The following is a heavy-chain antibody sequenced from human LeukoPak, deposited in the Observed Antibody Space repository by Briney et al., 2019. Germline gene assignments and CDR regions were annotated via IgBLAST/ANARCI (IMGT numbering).Heavy chain of an antibody. CDR2: ISTSSSFL. Sequence: GGSLRLSCAASGFTFSRYSMNWVRQAPGKGLEWVSSISTSSSFLYYADSVKGRFTISRDNAKNSLYLQMNSLRAEDTAVYYCARADYGSGSYGFDPWGQGTLVTVSS. CDR3: ARADYGSGSYGFDP. V-gene: IGHV3-21*01. D-gene: IGHD3-10*01. J-gene: IGHJ5*02. CDR1: GFTFSRYS.